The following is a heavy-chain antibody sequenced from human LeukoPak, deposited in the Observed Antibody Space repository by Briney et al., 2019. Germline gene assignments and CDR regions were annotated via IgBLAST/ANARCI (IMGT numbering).Heavy chain of an antibody. J-gene: IGHJ5*02. V-gene: IGHV4-34*01. D-gene: IGHD3-10*01. CDR2: INHSGST. Sequence: TSETLSLTCAVYGGSFSGYYWSWIRQPPGKGLEWIGEINHSGSTNYNPSLKSRVTISVDTSKNQFSLRLSSVTAADTAVYYCARHVRIMVNWFDPWGQGTLVTVSS. CDR3: ARHVRIMVNWFDP. CDR1: GGSFSGYY.